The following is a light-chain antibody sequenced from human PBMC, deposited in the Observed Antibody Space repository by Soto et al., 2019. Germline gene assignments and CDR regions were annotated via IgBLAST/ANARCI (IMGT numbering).Light chain of an antibody. CDR2: DNN. Sequence: QSVLTQPPSVSAAPGQKVTISCSGSSSNIGNNYVSWYQQLPGTAPKLLIYDNNKRPSGIPDRFSGSKSGTSATLCITGLQTGDEAYYYCGTWDSRLSAVVFGGGTKLTVL. J-gene: IGLJ2*01. CDR1: SSNIGNNY. V-gene: IGLV1-51*01. CDR3: GTWDSRLSAVV.